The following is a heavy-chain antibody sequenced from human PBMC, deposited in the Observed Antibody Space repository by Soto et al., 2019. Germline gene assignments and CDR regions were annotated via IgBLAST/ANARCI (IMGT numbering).Heavy chain of an antibody. J-gene: IGHJ4*02. V-gene: IGHV4-34*01. Sequence: SETLSLTCAVYGGSFSGYYWSWIRQPPGKGLEWIGEINHSGSTNYNPSLKSRVTISVDTSKNQFSLKLSSVTAADTAVYYCARVGTWSITMVRGVIPDKLYFDYWGQGTLVTVSS. CDR2: INHSGST. CDR3: ARVGTWSITMVRGVIPDKLYFDY. D-gene: IGHD3-10*01. CDR1: GGSFSGYY.